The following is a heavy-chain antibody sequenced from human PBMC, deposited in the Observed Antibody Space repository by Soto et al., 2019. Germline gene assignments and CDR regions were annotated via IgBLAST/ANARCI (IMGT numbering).Heavy chain of an antibody. V-gene: IGHV3-48*01. J-gene: IGHJ4*02. Sequence: GGSLRLSCAASRFIFSDYSMNWVRQAPGKGLEWVSYISGGGETIYYADSVRGRFTISRDNAKNSLFLQMNSLRSDDTAIYYCVRDLGQQAYSFEYWGQGTVVTVSS. D-gene: IGHD6-13*01. CDR3: VRDLGQQAYSFEY. CDR1: RFIFSDYS. CDR2: ISGGGETI.